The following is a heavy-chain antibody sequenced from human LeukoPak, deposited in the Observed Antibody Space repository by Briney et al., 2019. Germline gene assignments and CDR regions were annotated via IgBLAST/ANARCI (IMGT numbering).Heavy chain of an antibody. Sequence: SETLSLTCTVSGGSASSGGYYWSWIRRPPGRGLGWIGYIYYSGSTNYNPSLKSRVTISVDTSKNQFSLKLSSVTAADTAVYYCARVWELLQYYFDYWGQGTLVTVSS. D-gene: IGHD1-26*01. CDR3: ARVWELLQYYFDY. J-gene: IGHJ4*02. CDR2: IYYSGST. V-gene: IGHV4-61*08. CDR1: GGSASSGGYY.